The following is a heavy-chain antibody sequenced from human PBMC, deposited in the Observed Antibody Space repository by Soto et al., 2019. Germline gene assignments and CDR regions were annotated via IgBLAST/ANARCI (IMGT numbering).Heavy chain of an antibody. Sequence: EVQLVESGGGLVQPGGSLRLSCAASGFTLSDHYMDCLRQAPGKGLEWVGRTKNKAQGYTTEYAASVKGRFTISRDDSENSLYLQMSSLETGDTAVYYCARWTNGACGPWGQGTLVTVSS. D-gene: IGHD2-8*01. V-gene: IGHV3-72*01. CDR1: GFTLSDHY. J-gene: IGHJ5*02. CDR3: ARWTNGACGP. CDR2: TKNKAQGYTT.